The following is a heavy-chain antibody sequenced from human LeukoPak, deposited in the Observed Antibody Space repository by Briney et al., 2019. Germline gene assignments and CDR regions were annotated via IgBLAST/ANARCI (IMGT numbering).Heavy chain of an antibody. J-gene: IGHJ3*02. CDR1: GGSISSSSYY. D-gene: IGHD6-19*01. V-gene: IGHV4-39*01. CDR3: AVSGWSGAFDI. Sequence: SETLSLTCTVSGGSISSSSYYWGWIRQPPGKGLEWIGSIYYSGSTYYNPSLKSRVTISVDTSKNQFSLKLSSVTAADTAVYYCAVSGWSGAFDIWGQGTMVTVSS. CDR2: IYYSGST.